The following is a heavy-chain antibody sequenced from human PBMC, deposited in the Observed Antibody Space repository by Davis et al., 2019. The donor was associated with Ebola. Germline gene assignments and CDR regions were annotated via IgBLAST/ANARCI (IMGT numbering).Heavy chain of an antibody. CDR3: ARYRDYYGSGSLNWFDP. CDR2: IYYRGST. J-gene: IGHJ5*02. CDR1: GGSVSNYY. D-gene: IGHD3-10*01. Sequence: MPSETLSLTCAVSGGSVSNYYWSWIRQPPGKGLEWIGYIYYRGSTNYNPSLKSRVTISVDTSKNQFSLKLSSVTAADTAVYYCARYRDYYGSGSLNWFDPWGQGTLVTVSS. V-gene: IGHV4-59*02.